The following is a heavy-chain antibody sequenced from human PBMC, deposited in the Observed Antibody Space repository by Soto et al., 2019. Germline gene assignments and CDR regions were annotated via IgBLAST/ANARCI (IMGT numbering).Heavy chain of an antibody. CDR3: ARDQDIVVVPAAIGWFDP. D-gene: IGHD2-2*02. CDR1: GYTFTSYG. J-gene: IGHJ5*02. V-gene: IGHV1-18*01. Sequence: EASVKVSCKASGYTFTSYGISWVRQAPGQGLERMGWISAYNGNTNYAQKLQGRVTMTTDTSTSTAYMELRSLRSDDTAVYYCARDQDIVVVPAAIGWFDPWGQGTLVTVSS. CDR2: ISAYNGNT.